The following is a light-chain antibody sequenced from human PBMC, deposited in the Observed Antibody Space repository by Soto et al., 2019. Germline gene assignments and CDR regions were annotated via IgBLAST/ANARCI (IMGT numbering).Light chain of an antibody. V-gene: IGLV1-40*01. CDR1: SSNIGAGYD. J-gene: IGLJ2*01. Sequence: QSALTQPPSVSGAPGQRVTISCTGSSSNIGAGYDVHWYQQLPGTAPKLLIYGNSNRPSGVPDRFPGSKSGTSASLAISGLQADDEADYYCQSYDSSLSEGVFGGGTKLTVL. CDR3: QSYDSSLSEGV. CDR2: GNS.